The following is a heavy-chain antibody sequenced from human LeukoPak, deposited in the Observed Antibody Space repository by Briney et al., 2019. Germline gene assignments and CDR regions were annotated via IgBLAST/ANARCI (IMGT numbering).Heavy chain of an antibody. CDR1: GFTFDDYG. D-gene: IGHD6-13*01. CDR2: INWNGGST. V-gene: IGHV3-20*04. Sequence: GGSLRLSCAASGFTFDDYGMSWVRQAPGKGLEWVSGINWNGGSTGYADSVKGRFTLSRDNAKNSLYLQMNSLRAEDTALYYCARGYSSSWAFDYWGQGTLVTVSS. J-gene: IGHJ4*02. CDR3: ARGYSSSWAFDY.